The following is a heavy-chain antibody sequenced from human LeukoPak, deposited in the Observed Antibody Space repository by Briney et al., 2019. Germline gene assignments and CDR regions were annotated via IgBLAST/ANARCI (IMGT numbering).Heavy chain of an antibody. V-gene: IGHV4-4*09. CDR3: ARCIAAAGTRRYYYYMDV. D-gene: IGHD6-13*01. Sequence: SETLSLTCTVSGGSISSYYWSWIRQPPGKGLEWIGYIYTSGSTNYNPSLKSRVTISVDTSKNQFSLKLSSVTAADMAVYYCARCIAAAGTRRYYYYMDVWGKGTTVTVSS. CDR2: IYTSGST. CDR1: GGSISSYY. J-gene: IGHJ6*03.